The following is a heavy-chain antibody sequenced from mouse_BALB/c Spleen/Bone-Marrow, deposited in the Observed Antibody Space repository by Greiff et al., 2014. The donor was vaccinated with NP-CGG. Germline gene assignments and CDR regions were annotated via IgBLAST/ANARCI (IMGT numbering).Heavy chain of an antibody. CDR3: VRSGKVRNAMDY. J-gene: IGHJ4*01. V-gene: IGHV1S137*01. CDR1: GYTFTDYA. D-gene: IGHD2-14*01. CDR2: ISTYYGDA. Sequence: QVQLQQSGAELVRPGVSVKISCKGSGYTFTDYAMHWVKQSHAKSLEWIGVISTYYGDASYNQKFKGKATMTVDKSSSTAYMELARLTSEDSAIYYCVRSGKVRNAMDYWGQGTSVTVSS.